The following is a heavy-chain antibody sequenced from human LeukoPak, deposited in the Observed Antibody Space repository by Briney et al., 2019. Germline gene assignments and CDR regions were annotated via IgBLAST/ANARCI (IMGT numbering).Heavy chain of an antibody. CDR1: GFTFSSYS. CDR2: ISSSSSTI. Sequence: GGSLRLSCAASGFTFSSYSMNWVRQAPGKGLEWVSYISSSSSTIYSADSVKGRFTISRDNAKISVYLQMNGLRGEDTGVYYCARDQGGRTSDWCDPWGQGTLVTVFS. D-gene: IGHD1-26*01. CDR3: ARDQGGRTSDWCDP. V-gene: IGHV3-48*04. J-gene: IGHJ5*02.